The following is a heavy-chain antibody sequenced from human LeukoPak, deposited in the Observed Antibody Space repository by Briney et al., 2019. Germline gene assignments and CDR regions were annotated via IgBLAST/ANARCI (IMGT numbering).Heavy chain of an antibody. CDR1: GFTFTTYW. CDR3: VSFYETY. Sequence: GGSLRLSCAASGFTFTTYWMHWVRQAPGKGLVWVSHINSDGSWTSYADSVKGRFTISKDNAKNTVYLQMNNLRAEDTAVYYCVSFYETYWGRGTLVTVSS. J-gene: IGHJ4*02. D-gene: IGHD2-2*01. CDR2: INSDGSWT. V-gene: IGHV3-74*01.